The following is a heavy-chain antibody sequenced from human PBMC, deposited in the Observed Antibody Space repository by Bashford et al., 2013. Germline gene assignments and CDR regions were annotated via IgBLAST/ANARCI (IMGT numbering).Heavy chain of an antibody. V-gene: IGHV3-11*05. J-gene: IGHJ4*02. CDR2: ISGYSGYT. Sequence: GSLRLSCAASEFTFSDYYMSWIRQAPGKGLEWVSHISGYSGYTNYADSVKGRFTISRDNAKNSLYLQMSSLRVEDTAVYYCTREDQPYNGVPYWGQGTLVTVSS. CDR1: EFTFSDYY. CDR3: TREDQPYNGVPY. D-gene: IGHD2-8*01.